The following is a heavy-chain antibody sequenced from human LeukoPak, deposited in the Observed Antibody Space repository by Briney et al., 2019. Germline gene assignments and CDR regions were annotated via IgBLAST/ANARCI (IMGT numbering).Heavy chain of an antibody. Sequence: SQTLSLTCTVSGGSISSGGYYWSWIRQHPGKGLEWIGYIYYSGSTYYNPSLKSRVTISVDTSKNQFSLKLSSVTAADTAVYYCVRLVVTATRYFDYWGQGTLVTVSS. CDR2: IYYSGST. D-gene: IGHD2-21*02. CDR1: GGSISSGGYY. V-gene: IGHV4-31*03. CDR3: VRLVVTATRYFDY. J-gene: IGHJ4*02.